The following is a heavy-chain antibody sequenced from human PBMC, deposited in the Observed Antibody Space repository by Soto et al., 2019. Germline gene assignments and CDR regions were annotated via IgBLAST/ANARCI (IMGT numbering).Heavy chain of an antibody. CDR1: GFTFRTYW. CDR3: ARDGSTSWYSYDYHGMDV. V-gene: IGHV3-7*05. J-gene: IGHJ6*02. D-gene: IGHD5-18*01. CDR2: INLDGSEK. Sequence: EVQLVESGGGLVQPGGSLRLSCAASGFTFRTYWLSWVGQVPGKGLEWVANINLDGSEKNYVDSVKGRFTISRDNARNSLYLRMSSLRAEDTALYYCARDGSTSWYSYDYHGMDVWGQGTTVTVSS.